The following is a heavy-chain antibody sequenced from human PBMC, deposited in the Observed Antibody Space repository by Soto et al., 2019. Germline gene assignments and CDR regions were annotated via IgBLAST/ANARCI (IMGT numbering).Heavy chain of an antibody. CDR2: INSDGSSS. CDR1: GFTFSNYW. Sequence: VQLVESGGGLVQPGGSLRLSCAASGFTFSNYWMHWVRQGPGKGLVWVSRINSDGSSSTYADSVKGRFTISRDNAKNSLYLQMNSLRAEDTAVYYCAKGFIVVVTVLRPDDAFDVWGQGTLVTVSS. J-gene: IGHJ3*01. D-gene: IGHD2-21*02. V-gene: IGHV3-74*01. CDR3: AKGFIVVVTVLRPDDAFDV.